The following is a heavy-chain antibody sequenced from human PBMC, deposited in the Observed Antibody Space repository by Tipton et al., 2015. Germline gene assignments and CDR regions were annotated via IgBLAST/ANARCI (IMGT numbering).Heavy chain of an antibody. CDR3: ARGLLLWFGMSDY. D-gene: IGHD3-10*01. V-gene: IGHV4-38-2*02. Sequence: TLSLTCTVSGGSINNNYWGWIRQPPGKGLEWIGSISHSGNTYYNPSLKSRVTISLDTSENQFSLKLNSVTAADTAVYYCARGLLLWFGMSDYWGRGTLVTVSS. J-gene: IGHJ4*02. CDR1: GGSINNNY. CDR2: ISHSGNT.